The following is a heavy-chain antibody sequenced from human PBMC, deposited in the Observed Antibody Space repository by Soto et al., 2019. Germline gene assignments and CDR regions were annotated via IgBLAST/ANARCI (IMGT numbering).Heavy chain of an antibody. CDR1: GGSISSGGYY. CDR2: IYYSGRT. Sequence: QVQLQESGPGLVKPSQTLSLTCTVSGGSISSGGYYWSWIRQHPGKGLEWIGYIYYSGRTYYNPSLKSRVTISVDTSKNQFSLKLSSVTAADTAVYYCARESLSSSGSPWFDPWGQGTLVTVSS. D-gene: IGHD6-19*01. J-gene: IGHJ5*02. CDR3: ARESLSSSGSPWFDP. V-gene: IGHV4-31*03.